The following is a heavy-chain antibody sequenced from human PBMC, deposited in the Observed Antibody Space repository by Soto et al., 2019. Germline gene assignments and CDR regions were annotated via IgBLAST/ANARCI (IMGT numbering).Heavy chain of an antibody. CDR1: GYTFTNYG. CDR2: ISGYNVNT. CDR3: AREGYCGSTSCYCSSISCYNGACIDH. V-gene: IGHV1-18*01. D-gene: IGHD2-2*02. J-gene: IGHJ4*02. Sequence: GASVKVSCKASGYTFTNYGISWVRQAPGQGLEWMGWISGYNVNTIYAQKFQGRLTMTTDTSTSTAYMELRSLGPDDTALYYCAREGYCGSTSCYCSSISCYNGACIDHWGQGSLVTVSS.